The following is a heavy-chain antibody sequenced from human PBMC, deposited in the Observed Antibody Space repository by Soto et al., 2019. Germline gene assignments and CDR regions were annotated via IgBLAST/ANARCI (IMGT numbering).Heavy chain of an antibody. D-gene: IGHD3-16*01. CDR2: ISGSGDRT. V-gene: IGHV3-23*01. J-gene: IGHJ4*02. Sequence: GGSLRLSCAASGFTFSTAAMAWVRQAPGKGLEWVSAISGSGDRTYYADSVKGRFTISRDNARNSVSLQMSSLRAEDTAIYYCARGDRGGFDLWGQGTLVTVSS. CDR3: ARGDRGGFDL. CDR1: GFTFSTAA.